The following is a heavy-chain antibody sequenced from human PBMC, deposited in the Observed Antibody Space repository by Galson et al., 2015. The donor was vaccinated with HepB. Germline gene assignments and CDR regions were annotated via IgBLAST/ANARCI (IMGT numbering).Heavy chain of an antibody. J-gene: IGHJ4*02. Sequence: ETLSLTCTVSGGSISSSSYYWGWIRQPPGKGLAWIGSIYYSGSTYYNPSLKSRVTISVDTSKNQFSLKLSSVTAADTAVYYCARVPYSSGWYGDKTYYFDYWGQGTLVTVSS. D-gene: IGHD6-19*01. V-gene: IGHV4-39*01. CDR3: ARVPYSSGWYGDKTYYFDY. CDR1: GGSISSSSYY. CDR2: IYYSGST.